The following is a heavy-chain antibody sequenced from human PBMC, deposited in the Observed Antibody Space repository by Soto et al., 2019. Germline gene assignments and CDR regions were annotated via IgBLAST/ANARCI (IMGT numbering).Heavy chain of an antibody. CDR2: ICHGGGA. D-gene: IGHD6-13*01. J-gene: IGHJ1*01. CDR1: GGSFSGYC. V-gene: IGHV4-34*01. CDR3: AGYSNSWSKYVKH. Sequence: VQLQQWGAGLLKPSETLSLTCAVYGGSFSGYCWSWIRQTPGESLEWVGDICHGGGANYNPSIMSRVSFSMDPSKNQFSLKLNSVIAADTAVYYCAGYSNSWSKYVKHWGRGSLVTVSS.